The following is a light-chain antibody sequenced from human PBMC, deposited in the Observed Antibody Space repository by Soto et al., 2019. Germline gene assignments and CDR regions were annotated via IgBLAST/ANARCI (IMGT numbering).Light chain of an antibody. V-gene: IGKV1-33*01. CDR2: DAY. CDR1: HDIGNS. Sequence: DIQMTQSPPSLSASVGDRVTITCQASHDIGNSLNWYQDKPGQAPKLVIYDAYNLETGVPSTFSGSGSGTEFTLTISSLQPDDFATYYCQHYNSYSEAFGQGTKVELK. CDR3: QHYNSYSEA. J-gene: IGKJ1*01.